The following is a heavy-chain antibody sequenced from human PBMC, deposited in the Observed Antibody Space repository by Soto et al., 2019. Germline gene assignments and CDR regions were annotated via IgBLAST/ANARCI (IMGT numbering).Heavy chain of an antibody. CDR3: ARVERHDYGDYVPHDLVFYYYYGMDV. Sequence: GGSLRLSCAASGFTFSSYSMNWVRQAPGKGLEWVSYISSSSSTIYYADSVKGRFTISRDNAKNSLYLQMNSLRDEDTAVYYCARVERHDYGDYVPHDLVFYYYYGMDVWGQGTTVTVSS. CDR1: GFTFSSYS. CDR2: ISSSSSTI. V-gene: IGHV3-48*02. J-gene: IGHJ6*02. D-gene: IGHD4-17*01.